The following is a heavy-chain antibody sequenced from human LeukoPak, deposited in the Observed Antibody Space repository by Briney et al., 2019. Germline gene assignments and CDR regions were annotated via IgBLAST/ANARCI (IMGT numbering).Heavy chain of an antibody. V-gene: IGHV3-21*01. J-gene: IGHJ4*02. D-gene: IGHD6-19*01. Sequence: PGGSLRLSCAASGFTFSSYSMNWVRQAPGKGLEWVSSISSSSSYIYYADSVKGRFTISRDNAKNSLYLQMNSLRAEDTAVYYCARDLDSSGWWDYWGQGTLVTVSS. CDR1: GFTFSSYS. CDR2: ISSSSSYI. CDR3: ARDLDSSGWWDY.